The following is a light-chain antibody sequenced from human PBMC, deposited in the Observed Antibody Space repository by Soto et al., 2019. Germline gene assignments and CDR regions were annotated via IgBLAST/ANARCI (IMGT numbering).Light chain of an antibody. J-gene: IGKJ4*01. V-gene: IGKV3-20*01. CDR2: RTS. CDR1: QSVESSY. CDR3: QQYGSSSTT. Sequence: EIVLTQSPGTLSLSPGESVTLSCRASQSVESSYLAWYQQKPGQPPRLLIYRTSSRATGIPDRFSGGGSGTDFTLTISRLEPEDSAVYYCQQYGSSSTTFGGGTKVQIK.